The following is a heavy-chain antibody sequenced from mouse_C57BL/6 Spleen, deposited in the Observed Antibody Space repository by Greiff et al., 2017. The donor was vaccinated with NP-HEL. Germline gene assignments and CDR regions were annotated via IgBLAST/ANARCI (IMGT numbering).Heavy chain of an antibody. CDR2: IYPGSGNT. J-gene: IGHJ2*01. CDR1: GYTFTDYY. Sequence: VQLQQSGAELVRPGASVKLSCKASGYTFTDYYINWVKQRPGQGLEWIARIYPGSGNTYYNEKFKGKATLTAEKSSSTAYMQLSSLTSEDSAVYFCAREGITTVLGDYWGQGTTLTVSS. V-gene: IGHV1-76*01. D-gene: IGHD1-1*01. CDR3: AREGITTVLGDY.